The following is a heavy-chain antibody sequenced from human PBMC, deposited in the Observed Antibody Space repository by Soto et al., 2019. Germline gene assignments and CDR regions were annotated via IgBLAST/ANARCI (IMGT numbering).Heavy chain of an antibody. CDR1: GFTFSSYS. J-gene: IGHJ5*02. V-gene: IGHV3-48*02. Sequence: GGSLRLSCAASGFTFSSYSMNWVRQAPGKGLEWVSYISSSSSTIYYADSVKGRFTISRDNAKNSLYLQMNSLRDEDTAVYYCARGRQQLVHPNWFDPWGQGTLVTVSS. D-gene: IGHD6-13*01. CDR3: ARGRQQLVHPNWFDP. CDR2: ISSSSSTI.